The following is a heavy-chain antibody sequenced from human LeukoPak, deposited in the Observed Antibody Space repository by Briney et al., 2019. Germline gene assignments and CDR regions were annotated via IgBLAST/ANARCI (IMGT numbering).Heavy chain of an antibody. V-gene: IGHV1-69*05. CDR1: GGTFSSYA. Sequence: GASVKVSCKASGGTFSSYAISWVRQAPGQGLEWMGGIIPIFGTANYAQKFQGRVTITTDESTRTAYMELSSLRSEDTAVYYCARDLDYYDSSGYYYGWFDPWGQGTLVTVSS. CDR2: IIPIFGTA. D-gene: IGHD3-22*01. J-gene: IGHJ5*02. CDR3: ARDLDYYDSSGYYYGWFDP.